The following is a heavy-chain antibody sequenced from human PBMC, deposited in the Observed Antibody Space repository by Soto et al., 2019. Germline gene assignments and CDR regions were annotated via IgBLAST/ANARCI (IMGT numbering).Heavy chain of an antibody. V-gene: IGHV4-59*01. J-gene: IGHJ4*02. CDR3: ARSRDYDSSGYYYFAY. D-gene: IGHD3-22*01. CDR2: IYYSGST. Sequence: SETLSLTCTVSGGSISSYYWSWIRQPPGKGLEWIGYIYYSGSTNYNPSLKSRVTISVDTSKNQFSLKLSSVTAADTAVYYCARSRDYDSSGYYYFAYWGQGTLVTVSS. CDR1: GGSISSYY.